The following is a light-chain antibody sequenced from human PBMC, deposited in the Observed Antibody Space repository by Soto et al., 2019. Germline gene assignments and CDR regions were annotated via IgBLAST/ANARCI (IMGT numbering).Light chain of an antibody. J-gene: IGKJ4*01. V-gene: IGKV3-15*01. CDR1: QSVSTN. CDR2: GAS. CDR3: QQYNEWPLT. Sequence: ETVMTQSPATLSVSPGERATLSCGASQSVSTNLAWYQQKPGQVPRLLIYGASTRASDIPARFSGSGSGPEFTLTISSLQSEDFAVYYCQQYNEWPLTFGGGTKVEIE.